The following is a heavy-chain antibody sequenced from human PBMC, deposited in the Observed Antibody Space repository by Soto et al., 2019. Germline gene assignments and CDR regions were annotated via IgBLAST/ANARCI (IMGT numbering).Heavy chain of an antibody. Sequence: GTPSETLSLTCTVSGGSISSSSYYWGWIRQPPGKGLEWIGSIYYSGSTYYNPSLKSRVTISVDTSKNQFSLKLSSVTAADTAVYYCARHVVRYGNDYWGQGTLVTVSS. V-gene: IGHV4-39*01. CDR3: ARHVVRYGNDY. J-gene: IGHJ4*02. CDR2: IYYSGST. CDR1: GGSISSSSYY. D-gene: IGHD2-15*01.